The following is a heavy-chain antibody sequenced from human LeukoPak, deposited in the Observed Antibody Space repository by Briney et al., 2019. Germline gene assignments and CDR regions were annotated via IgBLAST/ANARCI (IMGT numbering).Heavy chain of an antibody. CDR1: GYTFSDYS. D-gene: IGHD2-2*01. J-gene: IGHJ3*01. CDR2: INPNNGDA. V-gene: IGHV1-2*06. CDR3: AREKSVALRGVVFDV. Sequence: ASVKVSCRASGYTFSDYSIHWMRQAPGQGLEWLGRINPNNGDANYAEKFQGRVTMVRDTSISTVYVELSGLTSDDTAIFYCAREKSVALRGVVFDVWGQGTMVTVSS.